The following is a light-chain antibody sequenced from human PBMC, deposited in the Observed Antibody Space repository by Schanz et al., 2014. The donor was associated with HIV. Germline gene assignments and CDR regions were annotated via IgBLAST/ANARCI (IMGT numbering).Light chain of an antibody. CDR3: GTWDSRLSVGV. V-gene: IGLV1-51*01. CDR1: TSNIGKNY. J-gene: IGLJ3*02. Sequence: QSVLTQPPSVSAAPGQRVTISCSGSTSNIGKNYVSWYQQFPGTAPKVLIYDNDKRPSGIPGRFSGSKSGTSATLDITGLQTGDEADYYCGTWDSRLSVGVFGGGTQLTVL. CDR2: DND.